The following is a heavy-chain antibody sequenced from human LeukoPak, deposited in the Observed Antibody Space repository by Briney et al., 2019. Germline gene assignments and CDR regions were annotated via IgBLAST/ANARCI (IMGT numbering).Heavy chain of an antibody. CDR3: TTARSSSWDQKYYFDY. CDR1: GFTFSNAW. Sequence: PGGSLRHSCAASGFTFSNAWMSWVRQAPGKGLEWVGRIKSKTDGGTTDYAAPVKGRFTISRDDSKNTLYLQMNSLKTEDTAVYYCTTARSSSWDQKYYFDYWGQGTLVTVSS. V-gene: IGHV3-15*01. D-gene: IGHD6-13*01. J-gene: IGHJ4*02. CDR2: IKSKTDGGTT.